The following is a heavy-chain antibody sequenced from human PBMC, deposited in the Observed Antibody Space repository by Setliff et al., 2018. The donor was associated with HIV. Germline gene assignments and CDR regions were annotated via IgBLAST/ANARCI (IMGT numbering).Heavy chain of an antibody. D-gene: IGHD6-19*01. V-gene: IGHV7-4-1*02. J-gene: IGHJ3*02. CDR1: GYNFTSYA. CDR2: INTNTGNP. Sequence: ASVKVSCKASGYNFTSYAMNWVRQAPGQGLEWMGWINTNTGNPTYAQGFTGRFVFSLDTSVSTAYLQISSLMAEDTAVYYCARPPPASIAVSRTQAFDIWGKGTMVT. CDR3: ARPPPASIAVSRTQAFDI.